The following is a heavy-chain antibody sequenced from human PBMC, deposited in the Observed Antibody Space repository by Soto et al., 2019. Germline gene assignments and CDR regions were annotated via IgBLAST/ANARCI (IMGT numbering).Heavy chain of an antibody. J-gene: IGHJ3*02. D-gene: IGHD3-22*01. CDR1: GLTFNNYW. V-gene: IGHV3-7*01. Sequence: GSLRLSCAASGLTFNNYWMTWVRQSPGKGLEWVANIKQDGSEKYYVDSVKGRFTISRDNAKNSLYLQMNSLRAEDTAVYYCARVVRYYDSSGYSRIDAFDIWGQGTVVTVSS. CDR2: IKQDGSEK. CDR3: ARVVRYYDSSGYSRIDAFDI.